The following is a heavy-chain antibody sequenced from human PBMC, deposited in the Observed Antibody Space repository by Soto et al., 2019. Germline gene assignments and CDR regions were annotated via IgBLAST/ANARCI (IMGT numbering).Heavy chain of an antibody. V-gene: IGHV4-34*01. D-gene: IGHD1-26*01. CDR1: GGSFSGYY. CDR3: EGVGPPGYYYMDV. CDR2: INHSGSI. J-gene: IGHJ6*03. Sequence: SETLSLTCAVYGGSFSGYYWSWIRQPPGKGLEWIGEINHSGSINYNPSFKSRVTISVDTSKNQFSLKLSSVTAADTAVYYCEGVGPPGYYYMDVWGKGTTVTVSS.